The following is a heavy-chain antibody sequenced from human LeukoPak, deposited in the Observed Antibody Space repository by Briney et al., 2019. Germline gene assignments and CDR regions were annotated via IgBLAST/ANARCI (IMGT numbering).Heavy chain of an antibody. CDR3: ARHGGYCGGDCHDAFDI. CDR2: INSDGRNT. CDR1: GFTFSSYW. J-gene: IGHJ3*02. Sequence: GGSLRLSCAASGFTFSSYWMHWVRQAPGKGLGWVSRINSDGRNTSYADSLKGRFTISRDNAKNTLYLQMNSLRAEDTAVYFCARHGGYCGGDCHDAFDIWGQGTMVTVSS. D-gene: IGHD2-21*02. V-gene: IGHV3-74*01.